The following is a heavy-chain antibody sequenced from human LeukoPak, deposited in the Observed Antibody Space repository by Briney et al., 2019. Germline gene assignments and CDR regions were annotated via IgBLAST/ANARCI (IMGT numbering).Heavy chain of an antibody. Sequence: PAETLSLTCTVSGGSISSYYWSWIRQPPGKGLEWIGYIYYSGSTNYNPSLKSRATISVDTSKNQFSLKLSSVTAADTAVYYCARGQANYYGSGSYYLHLWGKGTLVTVSS. CDR2: IYYSGST. D-gene: IGHD3-10*01. CDR3: ARGQANYYGSGSYYLHL. V-gene: IGHV4-59*01. CDR1: GGSISSYY. J-gene: IGHJ5*02.